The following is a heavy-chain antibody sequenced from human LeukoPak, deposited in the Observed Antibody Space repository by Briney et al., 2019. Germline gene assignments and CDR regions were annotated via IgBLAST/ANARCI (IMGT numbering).Heavy chain of an antibody. D-gene: IGHD3-3*01. V-gene: IGHV1-18*01. J-gene: IGHJ4*02. CDR3: VRGGVDFWSGYYGDN. CDR1: GYTFTSYD. Sequence: GASVKVSCKASGYTFTSYDINWVRQATGQGLEWMGWISPYNGNTAYGQKLQGRVTMTTDTSTSTAYMDLRSLRSDDTAVYYCVRGGVDFWSGYYGDNWGQGTLVTVSS. CDR2: ISPYNGNT.